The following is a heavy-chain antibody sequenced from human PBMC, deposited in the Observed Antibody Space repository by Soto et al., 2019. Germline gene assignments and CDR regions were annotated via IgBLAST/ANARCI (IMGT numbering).Heavy chain of an antibody. J-gene: IGHJ5*02. V-gene: IGHV1-69*02. Sequence: ASVKVSCKASGGTFSSYTISWVRQAPGQGLEWMGRIIPILGIANHAQKFQGRVTITADKSTSTAYMELSSLRSEDTAVYYCARGHSYGFSPNNWFDPWGQGTLVTVSS. CDR3: ARGHSYGFSPNNWFDP. CDR2: IIPILGIA. CDR1: GGTFSSYT. D-gene: IGHD5-18*01.